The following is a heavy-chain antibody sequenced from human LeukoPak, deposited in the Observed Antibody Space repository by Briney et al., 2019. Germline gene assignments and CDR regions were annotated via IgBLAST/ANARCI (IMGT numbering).Heavy chain of an antibody. Sequence: GGSLRLSCAASGLTFSSHWMHWVRQAPGKGLVWVSRITNDGSSTTYADSAKGRFTISRDNAKNSLYLQMNSLRAEDTAVYYCARDGLPSSSLEYFQHWGQGTLVTVSS. J-gene: IGHJ1*01. CDR2: ITNDGSST. D-gene: IGHD6-13*01. V-gene: IGHV3-74*01. CDR1: GLTFSSHW. CDR3: ARDGLPSSSLEYFQH.